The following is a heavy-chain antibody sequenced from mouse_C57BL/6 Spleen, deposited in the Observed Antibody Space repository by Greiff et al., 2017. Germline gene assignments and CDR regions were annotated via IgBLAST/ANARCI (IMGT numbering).Heavy chain of an antibody. CDR1: GYAFSSYW. CDR2: IYPGDGDT. J-gene: IGHJ3*01. Sequence: QVHVKQSGAELVKPGASVKISCKASGYAFSSYWMNWVKQRPGKGLEWIGQIYPGDGDTNYNGKFKGKATLTADKSSSTAYMQLSSLTSEDSAVYFCAREAIYYDYSWFAYWGQGTLVTVSA. V-gene: IGHV1-80*01. D-gene: IGHD2-4*01. CDR3: AREAIYYDYSWFAY.